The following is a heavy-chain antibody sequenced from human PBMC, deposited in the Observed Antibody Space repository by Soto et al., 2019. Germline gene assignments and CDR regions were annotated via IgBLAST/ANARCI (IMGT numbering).Heavy chain of an antibody. J-gene: IGHJ6*03. Sequence: PSETLSFTCTVSGGSISSYYWSWIRQPPGKGLEWIGYIYYSGSTNYNPSLKSRVTISVDTSKNQFSLKLSSVTAADTAVYYCARVKLGYCSSTSCLWGNYYYYYMDVWGKGTTVTVSS. V-gene: IGHV4-59*01. CDR1: GGSISSYY. CDR3: ARVKLGYCSSTSCLWGNYYYYYMDV. CDR2: IYYSGST. D-gene: IGHD2-2*01.